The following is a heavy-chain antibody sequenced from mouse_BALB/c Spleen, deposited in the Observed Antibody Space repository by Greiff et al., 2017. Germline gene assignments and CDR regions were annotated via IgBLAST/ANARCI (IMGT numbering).Heavy chain of an antibody. CDR1: GFTFSSFG. CDR3: ARDSDLLRYPYFDY. D-gene: IGHD1-1*01. V-gene: IGHV5-17*02. CDR2: ISSGSSTI. J-gene: IGHJ2*01. Sequence: EVQRVESGGGLVQPGGSRKLSCAASGFTFSSFGMHWVRQAPEKGLEWVAYISSGSSTIYYADTVKGRFTISRDNPKNTLFLQMTSLRSEDTAMYYCARDSDLLRYPYFDYWGQGTTLTVSS.